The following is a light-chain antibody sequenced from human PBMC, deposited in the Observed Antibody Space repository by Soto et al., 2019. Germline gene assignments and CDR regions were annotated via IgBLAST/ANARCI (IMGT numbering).Light chain of an antibody. CDR1: QSVSNTY. Sequence: EIVLTQSPATLSLSPGERATLSCGASQSVSNTYLAWYQHKPGLAPRLLVYHASSRATGIPDRFSGSGSGTDFTLTISRLEPEDFAVYYCQHYGSSRAFGGGTKVDIK. J-gene: IGKJ4*01. V-gene: IGKV3D-20*01. CDR2: HAS. CDR3: QHYGSSRA.